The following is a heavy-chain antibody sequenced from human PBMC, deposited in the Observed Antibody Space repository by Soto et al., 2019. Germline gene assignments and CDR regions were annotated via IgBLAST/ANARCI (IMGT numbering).Heavy chain of an antibody. V-gene: IGHV1-18*01. CDR1: GYTFTSYG. CDR3: ARVIIVVVVPTYYSGMDV. J-gene: IGHJ6*02. CDR2: ISAYNGNT. Sequence: ASVKVSCKASGYTFTSYGISWVRQAPGQGLEWMGWISAYNGNTNYAQKLQGRVTMTTDTSTSTANMELRSLRSDDTAVYYCARVIIVVVVPTYYSGMDVWGQGTTVTVPS. D-gene: IGHD2-15*01.